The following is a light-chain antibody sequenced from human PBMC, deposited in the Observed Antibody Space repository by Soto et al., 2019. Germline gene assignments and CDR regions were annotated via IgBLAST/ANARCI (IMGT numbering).Light chain of an antibody. V-gene: IGKV3-20*01. CDR1: QSVNNIY. J-gene: IGKJ2*01. CDR3: RHYGSSPPMYT. CDR2: GTS. Sequence: DIVLTQSPGTLSLSPGERASLSCRASQSVNNIYLAWYQQKPGQAPRLLIYGTSSRATGIPDRFSGSGSGTDFTLTISRLEPEDFAAYYCRHYGSSPPMYTFGQGTKLEIK.